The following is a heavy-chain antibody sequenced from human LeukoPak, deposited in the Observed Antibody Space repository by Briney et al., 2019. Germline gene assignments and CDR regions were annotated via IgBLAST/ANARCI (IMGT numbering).Heavy chain of an antibody. D-gene: IGHD2-8*01. CDR1: GNNYW. CDR2: IYFGDSDT. V-gene: IGHV5-51*01. CDR3: GRHSYGLDY. Sequence: GESLKISCKASGNNYWIAWVRQMPRKGLEWLGIIYFGDSDTRYSPSFQGRLTISVDKPISTAYLQLSSLKASDTAIYFCGRHSYGLDYWGQGTLVTVSS. J-gene: IGHJ4*02.